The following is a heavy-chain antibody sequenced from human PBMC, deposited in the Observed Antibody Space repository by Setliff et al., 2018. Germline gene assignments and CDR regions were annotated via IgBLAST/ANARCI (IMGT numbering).Heavy chain of an antibody. D-gene: IGHD1-20*01. Sequence: GGSLRLSCAASGFTFSSYVMHWVRQAPGEGLMWVSRISHDGTFTTYADSVQGRFSISRDNAKNTLYLQMNSLRAEDTAMYYCTRDLNLNFFDYWGQGTRVTGSS. CDR2: ISHDGTFT. J-gene: IGHJ4*02. CDR1: GFTFSSYV. CDR3: TRDLNLNFFDY. V-gene: IGHV3-74*01.